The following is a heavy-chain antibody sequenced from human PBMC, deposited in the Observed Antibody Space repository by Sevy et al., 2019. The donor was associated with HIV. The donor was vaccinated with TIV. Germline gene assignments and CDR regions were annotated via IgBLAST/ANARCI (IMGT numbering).Heavy chain of an antibody. J-gene: IGHJ4*02. D-gene: IGHD3-22*01. CDR2: FDPEDGDPEDGKT. CDR1: GYTLAKFS. CDR3: ATTKDYNDSSCYPFDY. V-gene: IGHV1-24*01. Sequence: ASVKVSCKVSGYTLAKFSIHWVRQAPGKGLEWMTSFDPEDGDPEDGKTIYAQKFLGRVTMTEDTSTDTAYMELSSLRSDDTAVYYCATTKDYNDSSCYPFDYWGQGTLVTVSS.